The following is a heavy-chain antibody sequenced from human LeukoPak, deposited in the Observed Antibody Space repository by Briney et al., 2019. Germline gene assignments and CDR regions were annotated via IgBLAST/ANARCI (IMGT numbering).Heavy chain of an antibody. CDR2: ISGSGGST. V-gene: IGHV3-23*01. CDR3: AKIFSAGASRWFDP. CDR1: GFNLRSYA. Sequence: GGSLRLSCAASGFNLRSYAMTWVRQAPGKGLEWVSIISGSGGSTSYADSVKGRFTISRDNSQNTLYMQMHSLRAEDTAVYYCAKIFSAGASRWFDPWGQGTLVTVSS. D-gene: IGHD6-13*01. J-gene: IGHJ5*02.